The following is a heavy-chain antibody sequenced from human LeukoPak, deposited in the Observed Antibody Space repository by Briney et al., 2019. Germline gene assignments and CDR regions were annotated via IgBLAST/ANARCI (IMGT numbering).Heavy chain of an antibody. J-gene: IGHJ4*02. CDR3: ARLNDYGFDY. CDR1: GFTFSSYS. Sequence: GGSLRLSCAASGFTFSSYSMNWVRQAPGKGLEWVSSISSSSSYMYYADSVKGRFTISRDNAKNSLYLQMNSLRAEDTAVYYCARLNDYGFDYWGQGTLVTVSS. CDR2: ISSSSSYM. V-gene: IGHV3-21*01. D-gene: IGHD4-17*01.